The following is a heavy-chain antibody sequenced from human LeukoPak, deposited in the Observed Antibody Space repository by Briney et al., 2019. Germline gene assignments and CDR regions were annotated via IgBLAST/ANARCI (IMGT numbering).Heavy chain of an antibody. J-gene: IGHJ3*02. CDR2: INPNSGGT. Sequence: ASVKVSCKASGYTFTGYYMHWVRQAPGQGLEWMGWINPNSGGTNYAQKFQGRVTTTRDTSISTAYMELSRLRSDDTAVYYCARAFGDKALNDAFDIWGQGTMVTVSS. CDR3: ARAFGDKALNDAFDI. D-gene: IGHD3-10*01. CDR1: GYTFTGYY. V-gene: IGHV1-2*02.